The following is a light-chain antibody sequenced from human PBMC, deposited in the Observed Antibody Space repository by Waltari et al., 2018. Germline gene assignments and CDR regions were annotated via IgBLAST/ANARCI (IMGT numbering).Light chain of an antibody. J-gene: IGKJ2*01. CDR2: EVS. CDR1: ESLQESDGKTY. Sequence: DFVVTQTQTPPAQSATPGQLAAIPCTSSESLQESDGKTYLYWYLQRPGQPPQPQIFEVSNRFSGVPERFSGSGAGTDFTLKISRVAAEDVGVFYCMQNMRLPFTFGQGTKVEI. V-gene: IGKV2D-29*01. CDR3: MQNMRLPFT.